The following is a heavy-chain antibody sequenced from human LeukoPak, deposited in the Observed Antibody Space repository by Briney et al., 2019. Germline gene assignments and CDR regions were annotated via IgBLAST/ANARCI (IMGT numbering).Heavy chain of an antibody. CDR2: ISDSGGST. CDR1: GFTFSSYA. D-gene: IGHD5-12*01. V-gene: IGHV3-23*01. Sequence: GGSLRLSCAASGFTFSSYAMSWVRQAPGKGLEWVSGISDSGGSTHYADSVEGRFTISRDNFQNTLYLQMNSLRAEDTAVYYCAKDKVIVAAIIDSWGQGTLVTVSS. J-gene: IGHJ4*02. CDR3: AKDKVIVAAIIDS.